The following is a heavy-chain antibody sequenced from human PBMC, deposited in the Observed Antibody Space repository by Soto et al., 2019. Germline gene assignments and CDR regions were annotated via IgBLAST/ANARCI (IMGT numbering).Heavy chain of an antibody. CDR2: IYYSGST. D-gene: IGHD7-27*01. CDR3: ARHVNPWAQGAFDI. CDR1: GGSISTYY. Sequence: SETLSLTCTVSGGSISTYYWSWIRQPPGKGLEWIGYIYYSGSTNYNPSLKSRVTISVDTSKNQFSLKLSSVTAADTAVYYCARHVNPWAQGAFDIWGQGTMVTVSS. J-gene: IGHJ3*02. V-gene: IGHV4-59*08.